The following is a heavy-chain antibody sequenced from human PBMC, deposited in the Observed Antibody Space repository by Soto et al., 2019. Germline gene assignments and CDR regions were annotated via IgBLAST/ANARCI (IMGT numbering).Heavy chain of an antibody. CDR2: ISHSGST. V-gene: IGHV4-39*07. CDR3: ARDRTDRTTFAYYYYGMDV. Sequence: PSETLSLTCTVSGVSISSESYFWGWVRQPSGKGLEWVGAISHSGSTYFNPSLKSRATISVDTSKNQFSLKLSSVTAADTAVYYCARDRTDRTTFAYYYYGMDVWGQGTTVTVSS. D-gene: IGHD1-7*01. J-gene: IGHJ6*02. CDR1: GVSISSESYF.